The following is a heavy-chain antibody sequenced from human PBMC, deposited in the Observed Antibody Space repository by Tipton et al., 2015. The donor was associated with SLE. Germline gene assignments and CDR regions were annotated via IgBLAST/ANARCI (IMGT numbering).Heavy chain of an antibody. CDR1: SGSITSPNYF. D-gene: IGHD2-2*03. V-gene: IGHV4-31*03. CDR3: ARGVAIYWITYYDYYMDV. J-gene: IGHJ6*03. CDR2: ISPSGNP. Sequence: TLSLTCTVSSGSITSPNYFWSWVRQLPGKGLEWIGFISPSGNPYNNPSLDSRVTISIDTSKNQFSLRLRSVTAADTGVYYCARGVAIYWITYYDYYMDVWGKGTTVTVSS.